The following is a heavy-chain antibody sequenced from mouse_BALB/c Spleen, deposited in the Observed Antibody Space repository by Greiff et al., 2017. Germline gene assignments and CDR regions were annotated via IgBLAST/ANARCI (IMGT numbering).Heavy chain of an antibody. J-gene: IGHJ3*01. CDR2: IYPGDGDT. D-gene: IGHD2-3*01. CDR3: ARSRDGYPGRFAY. V-gene: IGHV1-80*01. CDR1: GYAFSSYW. Sequence: QVQLQQSGAELVRPGSSVKISCKASGYAFSSYWMNWVKQRPGQGLEWIGQIYPGDGDTNYNGKFKGKATLTADKSSSTAYMKLSSLTSEGSAVYFCARSRDGYPGRFAYWGQGTLVTVSA.